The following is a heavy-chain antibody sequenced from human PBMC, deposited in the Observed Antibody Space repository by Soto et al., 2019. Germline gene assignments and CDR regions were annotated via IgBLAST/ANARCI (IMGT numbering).Heavy chain of an antibody. CDR3: ATGSVAGNLRGNWLDP. CDR1: GFTFSSYE. V-gene: IGHV3-48*03. D-gene: IGHD6-19*01. CDR2: ISSSGSTI. Sequence: GGSLRLSCAASGFTFSSYEMNWVRQAPGKGLEWVSYISSSGSTIYYADCVKGRFTISRDNAKNSLYLQMNSLRAEDTAVYYCATGSVAGNLRGNWLDPWGQGTLVTVSS. J-gene: IGHJ5*02.